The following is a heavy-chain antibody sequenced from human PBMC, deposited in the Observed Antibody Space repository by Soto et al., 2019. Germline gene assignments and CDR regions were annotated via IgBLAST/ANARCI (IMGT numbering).Heavy chain of an antibody. J-gene: IGHJ4*02. Sequence: QVQLVQSGAEMKKPGSSVKVSCKVSGDSFSSYAISWVRQAPGEGLEWVGGIIPIFETANYAQNFQGRVTITAVESTTTAYLEVTRLRPQDTVVFYCAASDSSSWQHDYWGQGTLITVSS. V-gene: IGHV1-69*01. CDR2: IIPIFETA. CDR3: AASDSSSWQHDY. CDR1: GDSFSSYA. D-gene: IGHD6-13*01.